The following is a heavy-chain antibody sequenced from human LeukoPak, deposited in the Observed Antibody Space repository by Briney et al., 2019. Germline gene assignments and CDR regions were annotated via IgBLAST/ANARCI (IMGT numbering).Heavy chain of an antibody. V-gene: IGHV4-59*01. CDR3: ARAYYQNYFDY. Sequence: SETLSLTCTVSGGSISSYYWSWIRQPPGKGLEWIGHIYYSGSTNYDPSLKSRVTISVDTSKNQFSLKLSSVTAADTAVYYCARAYYQNYFDYWGQGTLVTVSS. CDR1: GGSISSYY. CDR2: IYYSGST. J-gene: IGHJ4*02. D-gene: IGHD3-10*01.